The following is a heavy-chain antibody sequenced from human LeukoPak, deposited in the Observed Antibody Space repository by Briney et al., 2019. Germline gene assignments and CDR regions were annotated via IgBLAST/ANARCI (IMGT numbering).Heavy chain of an antibody. Sequence: SETLSLTCTVSGGSISSSSYYWGWIRQPPGKGLEWIAYIHSSGYTNYNPSLKSRVTISVDTSNNQFSLKVTSVTAADTAMYYCTKRQGPTSGSYDYFDPWGQGALVTVSS. CDR3: TKRQGPTSGSYDYFDP. CDR2: IHSSGYT. J-gene: IGHJ5*02. D-gene: IGHD1-26*01. CDR1: GGSISSSSYY. V-gene: IGHV4-61*05.